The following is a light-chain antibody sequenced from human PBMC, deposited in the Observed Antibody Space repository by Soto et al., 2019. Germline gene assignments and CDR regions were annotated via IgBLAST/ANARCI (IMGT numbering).Light chain of an antibody. CDR2: GAS. Sequence: EIVLTQSPGTLSLSPGKRATLSCRASQSVSSSYLAWYQQKPGQAPRLLIYGASSRATGIPDRFSGSGSGTDFTLTISRLEPEDFAVYYCQQYASSPVYTFGQGTKLEIK. J-gene: IGKJ2*01. CDR3: QQYASSPVYT. CDR1: QSVSSSY. V-gene: IGKV3-20*01.